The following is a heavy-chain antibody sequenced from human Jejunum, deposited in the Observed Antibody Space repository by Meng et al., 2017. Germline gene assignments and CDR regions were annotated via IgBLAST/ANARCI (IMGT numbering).Heavy chain of an antibody. CDR3: AKVRLGGMAADLTD. CDR2: ITGSGNDP. D-gene: IGHD5-24*01. V-gene: IGHV3-23*01. CDR1: GFTFSNCA. Sequence: GGSLRISCVASGFTFSNCAMSWVRQAPGKGLEWLADITGSGNDPFHVDSLKGRFTISRDNSKNTLYLQMESLRVEDTAIYYCAKVRLGGMAADLTDWGQGTLVTVSS. J-gene: IGHJ4*02.